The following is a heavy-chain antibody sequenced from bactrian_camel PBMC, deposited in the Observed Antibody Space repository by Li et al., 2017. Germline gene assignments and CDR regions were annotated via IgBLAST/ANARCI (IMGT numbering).Heavy chain of an antibody. J-gene: IGHJ4*01. V-gene: IGHV3S54*01. CDR3: ALAWGSVCEAWSGYTE. D-gene: IGHD3*01. CDR1: GSMPSMNC. CDR2: LYTRNDNR. Sequence: LVESGGGSVQAGGSLKLSCVVSGSMPSMNCLGWVRQAPGKEREGVALLYTRNDNRFYADSVKGRFTISQDRAKNTVDLQMNSLRPEDTAMYYCALAWGSVCEAWSGYTEWGRGTQVTVS.